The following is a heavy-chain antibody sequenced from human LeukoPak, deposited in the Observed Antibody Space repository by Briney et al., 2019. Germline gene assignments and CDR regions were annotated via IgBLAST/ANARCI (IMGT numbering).Heavy chain of an antibody. CDR1: GFTFSSYW. V-gene: IGHV3-7*01. D-gene: IGHD5-24*01. Sequence: PGGSLRLSCAASGFTFSSYWMSWVRQAPGKGLEWVANIKQDGSEKYYVDSVKGRFTISRDNVKNSLYLQMNSLRAEDTAVYYCARVTDGYNYVFDSWGQGTLVSVSA. CDR2: IKQDGSEK. CDR3: ARVTDGYNYVFDS. J-gene: IGHJ4*02.